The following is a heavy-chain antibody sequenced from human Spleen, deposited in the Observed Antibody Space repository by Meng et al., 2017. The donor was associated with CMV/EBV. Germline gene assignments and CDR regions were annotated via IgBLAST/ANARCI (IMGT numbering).Heavy chain of an antibody. CDR2: ISVNSGNT. Sequence: ASVKVSCKASGYTFTSYGISWVRQAPGQGLEGVGWISVNSGNTHYAQKFQARVTMTTDTSTSTAYTELRSQRSDDTAMYYCARDQDGEATRFDFWGQGTLVTVSS. V-gene: IGHV1-18*01. J-gene: IGHJ4*02. CDR1: GYTFTSYG. D-gene: IGHD5-12*01. CDR3: ARDQDGEATRFDF.